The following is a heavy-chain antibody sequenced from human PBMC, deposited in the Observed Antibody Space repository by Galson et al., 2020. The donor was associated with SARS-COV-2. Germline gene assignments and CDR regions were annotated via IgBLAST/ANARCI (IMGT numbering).Heavy chain of an antibody. CDR2: INPNSGGT. D-gene: IGHD3-22*01. V-gene: IGHV1-2*02. CDR1: GYTFTGYY. Sequence: GESLKISCKASGYTFTGYYMHWVRQAPGQGLEWMGWINPNSGGTNYAQKFQGRVTMTRDTSISTAYMELSRLRSDDTAVYYCARDPGPYYYDSSGYFKEYYFDYWGQGTLVTVSS. CDR3: ARDPGPYYYDSSGYFKEYYFDY. J-gene: IGHJ4*02.